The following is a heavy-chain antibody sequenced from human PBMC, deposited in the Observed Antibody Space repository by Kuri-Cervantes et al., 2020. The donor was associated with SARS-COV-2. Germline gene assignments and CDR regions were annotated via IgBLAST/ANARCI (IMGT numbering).Heavy chain of an antibody. CDR3: AREPSTSSSWYLFDP. V-gene: IGHV3-7*03. CDR2: IKQGGSEK. J-gene: IGHJ5*02. CDR1: GFTFSSYW. D-gene: IGHD6-13*01. Sequence: ETLSLTCAASGFTFSSYWMSWVRQAPGKGLEWVANIKQGGSEKYYVDSVKGRFTISRDNAKNSLYLQMNSLRAEDTAGYYCAREPSTSSSWYLFDPWGQGTLVTVSS.